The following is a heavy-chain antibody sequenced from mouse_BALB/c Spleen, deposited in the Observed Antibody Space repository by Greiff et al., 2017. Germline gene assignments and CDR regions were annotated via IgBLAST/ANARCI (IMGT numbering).Heavy chain of an antibody. CDR1: GYSITSGYS. D-gene: IGHD2-14*01. CDR2: IHYSGST. Sequence: EVQLQQSGPDLVKPSQSLSLTCTVTGYSITSGYSWHWIRQFPGNKLEWIGYIHYSGSTNYNPSLKSRISITRDTSKNQFFLQLNSVTTEDTATYYCARGGYRYDGGYFDYWGQGTTLTVSS. CDR3: ARGGYRYDGGYFDY. V-gene: IGHV3-1*02. J-gene: IGHJ2*01.